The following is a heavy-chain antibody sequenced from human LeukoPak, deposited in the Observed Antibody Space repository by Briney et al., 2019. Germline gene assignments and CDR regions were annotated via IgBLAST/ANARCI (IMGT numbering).Heavy chain of an antibody. J-gene: IGHJ4*02. Sequence: GGSLRLSCAASGFTFSSYSMNWVRQAPGKGLKWVSAIIGSGLSTCYADSVKGRFTISRDNSKNTLYLQMNSLRAEDTAVYYCAKDLSPGPDWGQGTLVTVSS. CDR3: AKDLSPGPD. V-gene: IGHV3-23*01. CDR2: IIGSGLST. CDR1: GFTFSSYS.